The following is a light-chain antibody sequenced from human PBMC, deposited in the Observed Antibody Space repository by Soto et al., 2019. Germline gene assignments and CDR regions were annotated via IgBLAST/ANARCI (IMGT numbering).Light chain of an antibody. V-gene: IGLV2-14*01. CDR2: EVT. Sequence: QSVLTQPASVSGTPGQSIAISCTGTTSDFSRSNYVAWYQQLPGKAPKLLIYEVTNRPSGVSKRFSGSKSGDTASLTISGLQSDDEADYYCSSYTASTTLFLFGSGTKVTVL. J-gene: IGLJ1*01. CDR1: TSDFSRSNY. CDR3: SSYTASTTLFL.